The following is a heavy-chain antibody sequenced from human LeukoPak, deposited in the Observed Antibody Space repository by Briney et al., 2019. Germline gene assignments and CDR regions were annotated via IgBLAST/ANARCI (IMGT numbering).Heavy chain of an antibody. CDR2: ISYDGSNK. D-gene: IGHD3-3*01. V-gene: IGHV3-30*03. CDR1: GFTFSSYS. CDR3: ARDFGYGDFWSGYYAHYYYYGMDV. Sequence: GGSLRLSCAASGFTFSSYSMNWVRQAPGKGLEWVAVISYDGSNKYYADSLKGRFTISRDNSKNTLYLQMNSLRAEDTAVYYCARDFGYGDFWSGYYAHYYYYGMDVWGQGTTVTVSS. J-gene: IGHJ6*02.